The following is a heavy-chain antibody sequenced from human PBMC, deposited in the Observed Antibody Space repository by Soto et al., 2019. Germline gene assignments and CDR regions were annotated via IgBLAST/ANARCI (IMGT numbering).Heavy chain of an antibody. CDR2: ISSRSSTI. Sequence: GGSLRLSCAASGFSFSTYNMNWVRQAPGRGLEWVSYISSRSSTIYHADSVKGRFTISRDNAKNSLYLQMDSLRDEDTAVYFCARAIAVGSTSLDYWGLGTRVTVS. V-gene: IGHV3-48*02. CDR1: GFSFSTYN. CDR3: ARAIAVGSTSLDY. J-gene: IGHJ4*02. D-gene: IGHD6-19*01.